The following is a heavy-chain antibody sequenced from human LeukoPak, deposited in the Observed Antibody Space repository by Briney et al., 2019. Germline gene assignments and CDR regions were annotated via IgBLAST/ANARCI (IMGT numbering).Heavy chain of an antibody. CDR1: GFTFSTYS. V-gene: IGHV3-48*01. D-gene: IGHD6-19*01. CDR3: AREGYSSGWYDYFDY. J-gene: IGHJ4*02. Sequence: GGSLRLSCATSGFTFSTYSMNWVRQAPGKGLEWVSYISTSSNTIYYADSVKGRFTISRDNAKNSLYLQMNSLRAKDTAVYYCAREGYSSGWYDYFDYWGQGTLVTVSS. CDR2: ISTSSNTI.